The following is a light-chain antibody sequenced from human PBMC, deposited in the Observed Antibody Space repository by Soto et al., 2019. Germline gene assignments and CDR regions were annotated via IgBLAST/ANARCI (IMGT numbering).Light chain of an antibody. CDR3: QQFNNYPLT. CDR1: QGISSA. V-gene: IGKV1D-13*01. CDR2: DAS. Sequence: AIQLTQSPSSLSASVGDRVTITCRARQGISSAVAWYQQKPGKPPKLLMYDASSLESGVPPRFSGSGSGTDFTLSIRSLQPEDFATYYCQQFNNYPLTFGQGTRLEIK. J-gene: IGKJ5*01.